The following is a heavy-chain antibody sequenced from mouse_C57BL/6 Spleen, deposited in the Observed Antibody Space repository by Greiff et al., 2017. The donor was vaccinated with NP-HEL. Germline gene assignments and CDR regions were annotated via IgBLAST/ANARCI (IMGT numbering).Heavy chain of an antibody. CDR3: ARNGGGSSYGYFDV. CDR1: GFSLTSYG. V-gene: IGHV2-2*01. J-gene: IGHJ1*03. D-gene: IGHD1-1*01. CDR2: IWSGGST. Sequence: VKLMESGPGLVQPSQSLSIPCTVSGFSLTSYGVHWVRQSPGKGLEWLGVIWSGGSTDYNAAFISRLSISKDNSKSQVFFKMNSLQAEDTAIYYCARNGGGSSYGYFDVWGTGTTVTVSS.